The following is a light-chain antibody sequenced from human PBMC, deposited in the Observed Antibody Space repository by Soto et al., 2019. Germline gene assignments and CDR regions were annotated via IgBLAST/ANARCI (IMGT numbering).Light chain of an antibody. J-gene: IGLJ2*01. CDR1: SSDVGGYNY. Sequence: QSALTQPASVSGSTGQSITISGTGTSSDVGGYNYVSWYQQHPGKAPKLMIYDVSNRPSGVSIRFSGTKSGNTASLTISGLQAEDEAEYYCSSYTSSSTLKVFGGGTKVTVL. CDR2: DVS. CDR3: SSYTSSSTLKV. V-gene: IGLV2-14*01.